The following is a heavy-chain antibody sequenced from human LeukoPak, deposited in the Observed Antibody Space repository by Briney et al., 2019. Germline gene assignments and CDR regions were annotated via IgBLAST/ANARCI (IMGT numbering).Heavy chain of an antibody. Sequence: GGSLRLSCAASGFNFSNSWMHWVRQAPGKGLMCVSRISSDGSSTVYADSVKGRFTISRDNAKNTLYLQMNSLRAEDTADYYCARSTPDNWGQGTLVTVSS. D-gene: IGHD2-15*01. CDR3: ARSTPDN. CDR2: ISSDGSST. J-gene: IGHJ4*02. CDR1: GFNFSNSW. V-gene: IGHV3-74*01.